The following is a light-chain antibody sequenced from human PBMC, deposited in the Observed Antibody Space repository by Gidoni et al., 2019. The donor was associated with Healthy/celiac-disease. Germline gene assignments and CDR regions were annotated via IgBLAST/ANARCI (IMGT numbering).Light chain of an antibody. J-gene: IGLJ1*01. Sequence: QSALTPPASVSGSPGQSITISCTGTSSDVGGYNYVSWYQQHPGKAPKLMLYDVSNLHSGVANRFSGSKSGNTAALTISGLQAEDEADYYCSSYTSSSTPWVFGTGTKVTVL. CDR1: SSDVGGYNY. CDR3: SSYTSSSTPWV. V-gene: IGLV2-14*03. CDR2: DVS.